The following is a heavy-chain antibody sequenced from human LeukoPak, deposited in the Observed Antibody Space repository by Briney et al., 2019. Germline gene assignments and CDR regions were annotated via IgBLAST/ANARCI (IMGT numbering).Heavy chain of an antibody. CDR2: ISGSGGST. CDR3: ARKSDSLMLRGGDC. V-gene: IGHV3-23*01. J-gene: IGHJ4*02. CDR1: GFTFSSYA. D-gene: IGHD3-10*01. Sequence: GGSLRLSCAASGFTFSSYAMRWVRQAPGKGLEWVSAISGSGGSTYYADSVKGRFTIFRDNSKNTLYLQMDRLRVEDTAVYYCARKSDSLMLRGGDCWGQGTLVTVSS.